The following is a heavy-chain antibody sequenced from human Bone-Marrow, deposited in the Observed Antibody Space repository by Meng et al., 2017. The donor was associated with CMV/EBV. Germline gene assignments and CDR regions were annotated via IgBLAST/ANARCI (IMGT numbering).Heavy chain of an antibody. CDR1: GFTFSNHY. Sequence: GESLKISCVASGFTFSNHYMSWIRQAPGKGLEWISDISGTDSTIYYIDSVKGRFIISRDNAKNSLYLQMNSLRAEDTAVYYCAREVWLTRQDYGLDAWCQGTTVTVSS. V-gene: IGHV3-11*04. CDR2: ISGTDSTI. J-gene: IGHJ6*02. CDR3: AREVWLTRQDYGLDA. D-gene: IGHD5-12*01.